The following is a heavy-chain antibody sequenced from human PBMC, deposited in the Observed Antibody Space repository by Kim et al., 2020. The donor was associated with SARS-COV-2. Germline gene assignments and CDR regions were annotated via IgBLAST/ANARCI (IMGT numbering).Heavy chain of an antibody. CDR2: INHSGST. D-gene: IGHD3-10*01. Sequence: SETLSLTCAVYGGSFSGYYWSWIRQPPGKGLEWIGEINHSGSTNYNPSLKSRVTISVDTSKNQFSLKLSSVTAADTAVYYCARFYGHDRAGFDYWGQGTL. CDR1: GGSFSGYY. V-gene: IGHV4-34*01. CDR3: ARFYGHDRAGFDY. J-gene: IGHJ4*02.